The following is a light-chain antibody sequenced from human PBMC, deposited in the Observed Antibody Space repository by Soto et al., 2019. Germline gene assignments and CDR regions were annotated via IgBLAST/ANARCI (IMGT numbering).Light chain of an antibody. J-gene: IGKJ2*01. CDR2: DAS. V-gene: IGKV1-5*01. Sequence: IRMTHSPSTLSASVGDRVTTTCRASQSISTWLAWYQQKPGKAPKLLIYDASSLESGVPSRFSGSTSGAESTLTITGLQPDDLGTYYCQHTTDFTFGQGTKVDIK. CDR3: QHTTDFT. CDR1: QSISTW.